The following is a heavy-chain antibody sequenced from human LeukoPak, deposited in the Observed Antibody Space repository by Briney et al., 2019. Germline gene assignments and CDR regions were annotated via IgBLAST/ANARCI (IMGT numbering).Heavy chain of an antibody. V-gene: IGHV3-64D*06. CDR1: GITVSSYA. J-gene: IGHJ4*02. D-gene: IGHD3-10*01. CDR2: ISSNGGST. CDR3: AKDLGMVRGVKQTDY. Sequence: GGLLRLSCSASGITVSSYAMHWGGQATRKKMEYVSAISSNGGSTYYADSVKGRFTISRDNSKNTLYLQMGSLQAEDPAGYYWAKDLGMVRGVKQTDYWGQGTLVTVSS.